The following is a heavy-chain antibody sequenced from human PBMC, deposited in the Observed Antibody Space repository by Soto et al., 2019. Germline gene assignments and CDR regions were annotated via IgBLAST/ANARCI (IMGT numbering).Heavy chain of an antibody. CDR1: GDSIINYY. CDR2: IHYSGNT. D-gene: IGHD2-21*01. Sequence: SETLSLTCTVSGDSIINYYWSWIRQPPGKGLEWIGYIHYSGNTNYNPSLKSRVIISVDTSKNQFSLKVTSVTAADTAAYYCARVGPVFSFGPWGQGAPVTVSS. CDR3: ARVGPVFSFGP. J-gene: IGHJ5*02. V-gene: IGHV4-59*01.